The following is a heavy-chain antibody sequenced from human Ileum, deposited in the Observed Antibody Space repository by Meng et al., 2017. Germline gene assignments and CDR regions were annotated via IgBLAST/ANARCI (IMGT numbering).Heavy chain of an antibody. CDR2: INTNTGNP. J-gene: IGHJ4*02. CDR1: EYSFTSET. CDR3: ARVLGDY. Sequence: QWPRVKVGSELKKPGASVNVSCKACEYSFTSETMNWVRQAPGQGLEWMGWINTNTGNPTYAQGFTGRFVFSLDTSVSTAYLQISSLKAEDTAVYYCARVLGDYWGQGTLVTVSS. V-gene: IGHV7-4-1*02.